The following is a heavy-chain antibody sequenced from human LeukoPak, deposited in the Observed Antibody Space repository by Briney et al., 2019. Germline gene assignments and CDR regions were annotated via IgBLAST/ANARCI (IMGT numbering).Heavy chain of an antibody. D-gene: IGHD3-10*01. V-gene: IGHV3-53*01. CDR2: IYSGGST. Sequence: PGGSLRLSCAASGFTFDDYGMSWVRQAPGKGLEWVSVIYSGGSTYYADSVKGRFTISRDNSKNTLYLQMNSLRAEDTAVYYCARAPYGSGSYLDAFDIWGQGTMVTVSS. CDR1: GFTFDDYG. J-gene: IGHJ3*02. CDR3: ARAPYGSGSYLDAFDI.